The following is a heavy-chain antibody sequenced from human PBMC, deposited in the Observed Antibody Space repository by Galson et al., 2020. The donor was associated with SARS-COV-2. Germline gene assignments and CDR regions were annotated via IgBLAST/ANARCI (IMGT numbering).Heavy chain of an antibody. J-gene: IGHJ4*02. CDR3: TTGPERAYEY. CDR1: GLSFSRYW. Sequence: GGSLRLSCAASGLSFSRYWMHWVRQAPGMGLVWVSRIKSDGISITYADSVKGRFTISRDDAKNTLYLHMNSLRAEDTAVYYCTTGPERAYEYWGPGTLVTVSS. CDR2: IKSDGISI. V-gene: IGHV3-74*01.